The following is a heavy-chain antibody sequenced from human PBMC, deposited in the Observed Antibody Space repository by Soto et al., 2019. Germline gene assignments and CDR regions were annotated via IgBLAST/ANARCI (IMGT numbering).Heavy chain of an antibody. Sequence: PSETLSLTCAAYGGSFSGYYWSWIRQPPGKGLEWIGEINHSGSTNYNPSLKSRVTISVDTSKNQFSLKLSSVTAADTAVYYCARGPPSYYDILTGSTFDYWGQGTLVTVSS. CDR3: ARGPPSYYDILTGSTFDY. J-gene: IGHJ4*02. D-gene: IGHD3-9*01. CDR1: GGSFSGYY. CDR2: INHSGST. V-gene: IGHV4-34*01.